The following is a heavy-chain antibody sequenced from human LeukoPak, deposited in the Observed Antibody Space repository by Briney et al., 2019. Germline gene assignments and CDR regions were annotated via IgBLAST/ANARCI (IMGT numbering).Heavy chain of an antibody. CDR1: GGTFSSYA. CDR2: IIPIFGTA. V-gene: IGHV1-69*01. Sequence: SVKVSCKASGGTFSSYAISWVRQAPGQGLEWMGGIIPIFGTANYAQKFQGRVTITADESTSTAYMELSSLRSEDTAVYYCARSVVPAALPGAFDIWGQGTMVTVSS. D-gene: IGHD2-2*01. J-gene: IGHJ3*02. CDR3: ARSVVPAALPGAFDI.